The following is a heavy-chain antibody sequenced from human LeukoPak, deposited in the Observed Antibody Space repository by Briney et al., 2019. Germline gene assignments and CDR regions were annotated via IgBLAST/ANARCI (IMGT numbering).Heavy chain of an antibody. V-gene: IGHV3-48*03. CDR2: ISSSGSTI. CDR3: ARDKATPPPYYYYYYMDV. J-gene: IGHJ6*03. Sequence: GGSLRLSCAASGFTFSSYEMNWVRQAPGKGLEWVSYISSSGSTIYYADSVKGRFTVSRDNAKNSLYLQMNGLRAEDTAVYYCARDKATPPPYYYYYYMDVWGKGTTVTISS. CDR1: GFTFSSYE.